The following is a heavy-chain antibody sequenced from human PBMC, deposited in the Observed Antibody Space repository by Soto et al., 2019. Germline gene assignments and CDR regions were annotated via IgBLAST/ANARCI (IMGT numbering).Heavy chain of an antibody. Sequence: QVQLVESGGGVVQPGRSLRLSCAASGFTFSSYAMHWVRQAPGKGLEWVAVITNDGSNKYYADSVKGRFSISRDNSKNTLYLQMNSLRTEDTAVYYCVRGGIAVAGWGFDYWGQGTLVPVSS. J-gene: IGHJ4*02. V-gene: IGHV3-30-3*01. CDR2: ITNDGSNK. D-gene: IGHD6-19*01. CDR3: VRGGIAVAGWGFDY. CDR1: GFTFSSYA.